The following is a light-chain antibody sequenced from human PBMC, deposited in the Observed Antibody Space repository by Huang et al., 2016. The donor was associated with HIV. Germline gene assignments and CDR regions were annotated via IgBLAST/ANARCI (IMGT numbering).Light chain of an antibody. J-gene: IGKJ2*01. Sequence: IVMTQSPESLSVSLGERATINCKYSQSVLYKSDKRNYVAWYQEKPGQSPKVLIYWAATRTAGVPDLFRGSGSGTNFTLTIDRFQAEDVALYYCQQYFSTPTFGLGTKVEI. V-gene: IGKV4-1*01. CDR1: QSVLYKSDKRNY. CDR2: WAA. CDR3: QQYFSTPT.